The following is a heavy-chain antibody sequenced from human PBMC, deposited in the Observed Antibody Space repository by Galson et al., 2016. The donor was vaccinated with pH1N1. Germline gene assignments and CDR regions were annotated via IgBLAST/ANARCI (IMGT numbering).Heavy chain of an antibody. Sequence: SLRLSCAASGFTFSTYWMHWVRQAPGGGLEGVANITQDGRKKNYVDSVKGRFTISRENAKTSLYLKMNSVRAEDTAVYYCVRAVGSGEAYWGQGTLVTVSS. CDR2: ITQDGRKK. D-gene: IGHD2-15*01. CDR1: GFTFSTYW. J-gene: IGHJ4*02. CDR3: VRAVGSGEAY. V-gene: IGHV3-7*01.